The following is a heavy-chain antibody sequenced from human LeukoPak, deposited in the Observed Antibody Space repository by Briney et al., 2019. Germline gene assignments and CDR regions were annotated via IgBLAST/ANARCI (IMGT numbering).Heavy chain of an antibody. V-gene: IGHV1-2*04. CDR3: ARPPVGGSSGYDAFDI. D-gene: IGHD3-22*01. CDR2: INPNSGGT. Sequence: ASVKVSCKASGYTFTGYYMHWVRQAPGQGLEWMGWINPNSGGTNYAQKFQGWVTMTRDTSISTAYMELSRLRYDDTAVYYCARPPVGGSSGYDAFDIWGQGTMVTVSS. CDR1: GYTFTGYY. J-gene: IGHJ3*02.